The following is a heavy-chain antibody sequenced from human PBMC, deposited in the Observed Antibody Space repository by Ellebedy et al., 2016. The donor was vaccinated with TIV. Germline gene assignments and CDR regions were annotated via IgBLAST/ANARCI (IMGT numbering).Heavy chain of an antibody. CDR3: AKGRGGGPDSSAPRYYFDS. CDR1: GFSFNSYA. J-gene: IGHJ4*02. CDR2: ISNTGTRR. V-gene: IGHV3-23*01. Sequence: GESLKISCSASGFSFNSYAMTWVRQAPGKGLEWVSTISNTGTRRYYADCVEGRFIISRDNSKRTLFLQMNSLRAEDTAVYYRAKGRGGGPDSSAPRYYFDSWGLGTLVTVSS. D-gene: IGHD6-19*01.